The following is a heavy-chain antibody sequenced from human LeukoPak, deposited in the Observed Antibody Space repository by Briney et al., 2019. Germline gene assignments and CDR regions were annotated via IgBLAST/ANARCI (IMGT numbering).Heavy chain of an antibody. V-gene: IGHV3-21*01. J-gene: IGHJ4*02. Sequence: GGSLRLSCAASGFTFSSYSMNWVRQAPGKGLEWVSSISSSSSYIYYADSVKGRFTISRDNAKNSLYLQMNSLRAEDTAVYYCAREDCSGGSCYRSSFDYWGQGTLVTVSS. CDR1: GFTFSSYS. CDR2: ISSSSSYI. D-gene: IGHD2-15*01. CDR3: AREDCSGGSCYRSSFDY.